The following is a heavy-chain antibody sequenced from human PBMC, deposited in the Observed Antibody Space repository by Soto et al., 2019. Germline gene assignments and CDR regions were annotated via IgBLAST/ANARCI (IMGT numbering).Heavy chain of an antibody. J-gene: IGHJ4*02. V-gene: IGHV2-5*02. CDR1: GFSLSTSGEC. Sequence: QITLKESGPTLVKPTQTLTLTCTFSGFSLSTSGECVGWIRQPPGKALEWLALIYWDDDRRYSPSLKSRLTSATDTSKNQVVLTITNMDPVDTATYYCAHSLADSNYGDYEPINSFDYCGQGTLVTVSS. D-gene: IGHD4-17*01. CDR2: IYWDDDR. CDR3: AHSLADSNYGDYEPINSFDY.